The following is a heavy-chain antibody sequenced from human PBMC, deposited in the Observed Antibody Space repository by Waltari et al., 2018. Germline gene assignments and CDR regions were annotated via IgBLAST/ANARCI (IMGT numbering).Heavy chain of an antibody. D-gene: IGHD2-15*01. V-gene: IGHV1-2*02. CDR2: FNPNRGGT. CDR3: ARYCSGGSCWEYFQH. Sequence: QVQLLQSGAEVKKPGASVKVSCKASGYSFTGYYMHAVRQAPGQGLEAMGWFNPNRGGTNYARKFQGRVTMTRDTSISTAYMGLSRLRSDDTAVYYCARYCSGGSCWEYFQHWGQGTLVTVSS. J-gene: IGHJ1*01. CDR1: GYSFTGYY.